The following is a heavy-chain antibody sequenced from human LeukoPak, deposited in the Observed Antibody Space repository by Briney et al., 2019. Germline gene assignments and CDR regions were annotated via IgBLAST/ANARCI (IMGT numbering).Heavy chain of an antibody. CDR1: GFTFSDYY. CDR2: ISGSGGST. D-gene: IGHD3-10*01. V-gene: IGHV3-23*01. Sequence: GGSLRLSCAASGFTFSDYYMSWVRQAPGKGLEWVSAISGSGGSTYYADSVKGRFTISRDNSKNTLYLQMNSLRAEDTAVYYCAKALLLWFGELLYPNWFDPWGQGTLVTVSS. CDR3: AKALLLWFGELLYPNWFDP. J-gene: IGHJ5*02.